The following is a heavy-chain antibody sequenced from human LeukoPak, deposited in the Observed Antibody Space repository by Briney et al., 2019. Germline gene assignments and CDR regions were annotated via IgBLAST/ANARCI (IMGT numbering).Heavy chain of an antibody. J-gene: IGHJ4*02. D-gene: IGHD6-13*01. CDR3: ARQGLETGGRGSSWYYFDY. V-gene: IGHV4-59*08. Sequence: SETLSLTCTVSGGSISSYYWSWIRQPPGKGLEWIGYIYYSGSTNYNPSLKSRVTISVDTSKNQFSLKLSSVTAADTAVYYCARQGLETGGRGSSWYYFDYWGQGTLVTVSS. CDR1: GGSISSYY. CDR2: IYYSGST.